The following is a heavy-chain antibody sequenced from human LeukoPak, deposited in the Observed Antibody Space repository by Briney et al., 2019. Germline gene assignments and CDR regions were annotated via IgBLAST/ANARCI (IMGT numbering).Heavy chain of an antibody. CDR1: GYTFTTYD. Sequence: ASVKVSCKASGYTFTTYDITWVRQATGQEWMGWMNPNSGDTAYAQKFQGRVAMTRDTSISTAYMELSSLRSVDTAVYYCARGLGDYYDTSGYYYAVPAHWGQGTLVTVSS. D-gene: IGHD3-22*01. CDR3: ARGLGDYYDTSGYYYAVPAH. J-gene: IGHJ4*02. CDR2: MNPNSGDT. V-gene: IGHV1-8*01.